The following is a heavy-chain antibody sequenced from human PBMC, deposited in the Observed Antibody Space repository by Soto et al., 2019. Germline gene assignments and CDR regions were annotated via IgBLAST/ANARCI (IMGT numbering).Heavy chain of an antibody. J-gene: IGHJ4*02. CDR1: GGSISSYY. V-gene: IGHV4-59*08. D-gene: IGHD4-17*01. CDR3: ARLDYDFDY. CDR2: IYYSGST. Sequence: LSLTCTVSGGSISSYYWSWIRQPPGKGLEWIGYIYYSGSTNYNPSLKSRVTISVDTSKNQFSLKLSSVTAADTAVYYCARLDYDFDYWGQGTLVTVSS.